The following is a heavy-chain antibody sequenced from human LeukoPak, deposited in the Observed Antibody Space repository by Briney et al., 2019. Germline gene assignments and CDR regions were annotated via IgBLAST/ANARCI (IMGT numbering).Heavy chain of an antibody. Sequence: PGGSLRLSCAASGFTFSSYWMSWVRQAPGKGLEWVANIKQDGSEKYYVDSVKGRFTISRDNAKNSLYLQMNSLRAEDTAAYYCAREDILLWFGELLGPLFDYWGQGTLVTVSS. CDR2: IKQDGSEK. D-gene: IGHD3-10*01. CDR1: GFTFSSYW. CDR3: AREDILLWFGELLGPLFDY. J-gene: IGHJ4*02. V-gene: IGHV3-7*01.